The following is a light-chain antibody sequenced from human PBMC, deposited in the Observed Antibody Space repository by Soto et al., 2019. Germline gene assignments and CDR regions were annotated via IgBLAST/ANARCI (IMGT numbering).Light chain of an antibody. CDR1: QSISNY. Sequence: EIVLSQSPGTLSLSPGERATLSCRASQSISNYLAWYQQRPGQSPRLLIYAASSRATGVPDRFSGGGSATDFTLTDSRLEPEDFAVYYCQQYGGSPRTFGQGTKLEIK. V-gene: IGKV3-20*01. CDR3: QQYGGSPRT. CDR2: AAS. J-gene: IGKJ2*01.